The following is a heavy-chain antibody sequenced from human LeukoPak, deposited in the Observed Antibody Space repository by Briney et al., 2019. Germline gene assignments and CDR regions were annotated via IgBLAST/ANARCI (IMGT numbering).Heavy chain of an antibody. D-gene: IGHD5/OR15-5a*01. J-gene: IGHJ4*02. V-gene: IGHV3-11*05. CDR1: GFIFSDYY. CDR3: ARAVSVSSYYFDC. CDR2: ISSSSSYT. Sequence: EAGGSLRLSCAASGFIFSDYYMSWIRQAPGKGLEWISYISSSSSYTNYVDSVKGRFTISRDNAKNSLYLQMNSLRPEDTAVYYCARAVSVSSYYFDCWGQGTLVTVSS.